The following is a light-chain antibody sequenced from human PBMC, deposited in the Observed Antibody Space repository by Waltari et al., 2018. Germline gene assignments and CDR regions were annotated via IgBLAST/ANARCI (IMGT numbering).Light chain of an antibody. CDR1: QSISSN. CDR3: QQYNTWPRLT. J-gene: IGKJ4*01. V-gene: IGKV3-15*01. Sequence: EIVMTQSPATLSVSPGERANLSCRASQSISSNLAGYQQKPGHAPRLLIYGASTGTTGSPARFSGSGSVTEFTLTISSLQSGDFAVYYCQQYNTWPRLTFGGGTKVGIK. CDR2: GAS.